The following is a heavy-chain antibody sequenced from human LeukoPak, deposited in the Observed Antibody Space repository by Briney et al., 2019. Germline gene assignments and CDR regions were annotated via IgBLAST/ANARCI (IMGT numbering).Heavy chain of an antibody. Sequence: GGSLRLSCAASGFTFSNYNMNWVRQAPGKGLEWVSSISSSNNYIYYADSVKGRFTISRDNAKNSLYLQMNSLRAEDTAVYYCARDLGSYFDYWGQGTLVTVSS. J-gene: IGHJ4*02. D-gene: IGHD3-16*01. CDR3: ARDLGSYFDY. CDR2: ISSSNNYI. V-gene: IGHV3-21*04. CDR1: GFTFSNYN.